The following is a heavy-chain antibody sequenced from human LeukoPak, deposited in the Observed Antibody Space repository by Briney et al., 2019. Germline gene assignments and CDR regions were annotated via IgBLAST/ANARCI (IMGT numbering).Heavy chain of an antibody. CDR2: IKSKTDGGTT. CDR3: TTDRNEVIVGATRWAY. CDR1: GFTFSNAW. J-gene: IGHJ4*02. Sequence: PGGSLRLSCAASGFTFSNAWMSWVRQAPGKGLEWVGRIKSKTDGGTTDYAAPVKGRFTISRDDSKNTLYLQMNSLKTEDTAVYYCTTDRNEVIVGATRWAYWGQGTLVTVSS. D-gene: IGHD1-26*01. V-gene: IGHV3-15*01.